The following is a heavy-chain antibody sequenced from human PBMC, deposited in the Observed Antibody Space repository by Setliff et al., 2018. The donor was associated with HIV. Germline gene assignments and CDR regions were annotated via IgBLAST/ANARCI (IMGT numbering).Heavy chain of an antibody. CDR1: GFTFSSYS. CDR2: IKQDGSEK. Sequence: GGSLRLSCAVSGFTFSSYSMNWVRQAPGKGLEWVANIKQDGSEKYYVDSVKGRFTISRDNAKNSLYLQMNSLRAEDTAVYYCARDFLYFWEKGGFDIWGQGTMVTVSS. J-gene: IGHJ3*02. CDR3: ARDFLYFWEKGGFDI. V-gene: IGHV3-7*01. D-gene: IGHD3-3*01.